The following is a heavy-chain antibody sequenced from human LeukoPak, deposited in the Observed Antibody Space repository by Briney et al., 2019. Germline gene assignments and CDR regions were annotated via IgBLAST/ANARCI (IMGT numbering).Heavy chain of an antibody. J-gene: IGHJ4*02. Sequence: GGSLRLSCAAPGFPFSNYAMGWVRQAPGKGLEWVSGINGNGDSSYYADSVKGRFTISRDNSKNTLYLQMNSLRAEDTAVYYCGNEGAVAGKDFDYWGQGTLVTVSS. V-gene: IGHV3-23*01. CDR2: INGNGDSS. CDR3: GNEGAVAGKDFDY. CDR1: GFPFSNYA. D-gene: IGHD6-19*01.